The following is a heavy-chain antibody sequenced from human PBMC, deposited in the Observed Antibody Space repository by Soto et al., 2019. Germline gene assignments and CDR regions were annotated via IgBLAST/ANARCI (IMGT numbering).Heavy chain of an antibody. CDR3: ARDQYDILTGYSRYYYYYGMDV. J-gene: IGHJ6*02. CDR2: ISAYNGNT. CDR1: GYTFTSYC. V-gene: IGHV1-18*01. D-gene: IGHD3-9*01. Sequence: ASVNVSCKSSGYTFTSYCISWVRQAPGQGLEWMGWISAYNGNTNYAQKLQGRVTMTTDTSTSTAYMELRSLRSDDTAVYYCARDQYDILTGYSRYYYYYGMDVWGQGTTVTVSS.